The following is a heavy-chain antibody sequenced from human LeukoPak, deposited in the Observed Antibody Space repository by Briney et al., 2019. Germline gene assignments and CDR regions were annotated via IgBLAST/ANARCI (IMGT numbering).Heavy chain of an antibody. Sequence: GGSLRLSCAASGFTFSSYAMHWVRQAPGKGLEWVAVISYDGSNKYYADSVKGRFTISGDNSKNTLYLQMNSLRAEDTAVYYCARDPGGYDPVGSYGMDVWGKGATVTVSS. CDR1: GFTFSSYA. D-gene: IGHD5-12*01. CDR2: ISYDGSNK. CDR3: ARDPGGYDPVGSYGMDV. V-gene: IGHV3-30*04. J-gene: IGHJ6*04.